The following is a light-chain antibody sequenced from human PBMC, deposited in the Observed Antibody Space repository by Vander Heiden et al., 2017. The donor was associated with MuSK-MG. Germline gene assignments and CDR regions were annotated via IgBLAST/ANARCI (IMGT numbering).Light chain of an antibody. V-gene: IGKV3-15*01. J-gene: IGKJ4*01. Sequence: EIVMTQSPVTLSVSPGERATLSCRASQSVRSNLAWYQQKPGQAPRLLIYGASTRATGIPARFSGSGSATEFTLTISSLQSEDFAVYYCQQNDNWPPLTFGGGTKVEIK. CDR2: GAS. CDR3: QQNDNWPPLT. CDR1: QSVRSN.